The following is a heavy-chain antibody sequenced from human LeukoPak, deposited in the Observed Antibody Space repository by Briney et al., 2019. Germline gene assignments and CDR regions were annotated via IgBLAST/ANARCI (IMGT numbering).Heavy chain of an antibody. J-gene: IGHJ4*02. D-gene: IGHD6-6*01. CDR2: ISSSGSTI. V-gene: IGHV3-48*03. CDR3: ARPPLGAYSSSGIDY. Sequence: PGGSLRLSCAASGFTFSSYEMNWVRQAPGEGLEWVSYISSSGSTIYYADSVKGRFTISRDNAKNSLYLQMNSLRAEDTAVYYCARPPLGAYSSSGIDYWGQGTLVTVSS. CDR1: GFTFSSYE.